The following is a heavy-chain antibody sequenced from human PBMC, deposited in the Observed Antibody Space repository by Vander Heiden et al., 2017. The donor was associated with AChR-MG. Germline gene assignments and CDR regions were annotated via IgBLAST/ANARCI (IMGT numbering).Heavy chain of an antibody. D-gene: IGHD5-12*01. J-gene: IGHJ6*02. CDR3: ARMPRATIYYYYGMDV. CDR2: IYTSGST. CDR1: GCSISSGSYY. V-gene: IGHV4-61*02. Sequence: QVQLQESGPGLVKPSQTLSLTCTVPGCSISSGSYYGSWIRQPAGKGLEWIGRIYTSGSTNYNPTLKSRVTISVDTSKNQFSLKLSSVTAADTAVYYCARMPRATIYYYYGMDVWGQGTTVTVSS.